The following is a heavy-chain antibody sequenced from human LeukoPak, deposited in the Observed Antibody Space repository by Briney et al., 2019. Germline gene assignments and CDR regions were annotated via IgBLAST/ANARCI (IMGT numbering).Heavy chain of an antibody. CDR2: IYHSGSS. CDR3: ARDGARGSGTYYVFDF. J-gene: IGHJ4*02. CDR1: GYSIGTAYY. V-gene: IGHV4-38-2*02. Sequence: SETLSLTCGVSGYSIGTAYYWGWIRQPPGKVLEWIGSIYHSGSSTYSPSLKSRVTISMDTSKNQFSLRLNSVTAGDTAVYYCARDGARGSGTYYVFDFWGQGTLVTVSS. D-gene: IGHD1-26*01.